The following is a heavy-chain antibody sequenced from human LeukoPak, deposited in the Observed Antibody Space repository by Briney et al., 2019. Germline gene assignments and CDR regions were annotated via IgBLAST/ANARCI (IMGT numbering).Heavy chain of an antibody. CDR1: GGSISSYY. CDR2: IYYSGST. Sequence: SETLSLTCTVSGGSISSYYWSWIRQPPGKGLEWIGYIYYSGSTNYNPSLKSRVTISVDTSKNQFSLKLSSVTAADPAVYYCATHAKAHYYGSGGDYWGQGTLVTGSS. V-gene: IGHV4-59*01. CDR3: ATHAKAHYYGSGGDY. J-gene: IGHJ4*02. D-gene: IGHD3-10*01.